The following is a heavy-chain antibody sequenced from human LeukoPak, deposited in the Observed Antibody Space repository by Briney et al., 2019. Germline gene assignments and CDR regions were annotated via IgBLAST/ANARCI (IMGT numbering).Heavy chain of an antibody. J-gene: IGHJ4*02. D-gene: IGHD3-10*01. V-gene: IGHV1-69*13. CDR2: IIPIFGTA. Sequence: GASVKVSCKASGGTFSSYAISWVRQAPGQGLEWMGGIIPIFGTANYAQKFQGRVTITADESTSTAYMELSSLRSEDTAVYYCAREKRRTYYYGSGSYYPLDYWGQGTLVTVSS. CDR3: AREKRRTYYYGSGSYYPLDY. CDR1: GGTFSSYA.